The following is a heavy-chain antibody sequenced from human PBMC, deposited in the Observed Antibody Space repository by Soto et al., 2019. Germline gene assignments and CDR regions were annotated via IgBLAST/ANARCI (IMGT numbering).Heavy chain of an antibody. D-gene: IGHD3-22*01. CDR2: ISGSGGST. CDR1: GFTFSSYA. V-gene: IGHV3-23*01. CDR3: AKHPSGDSSGYYYSY. Sequence: GGSLRLSCAASGFTFSSYAMSWVRQAPGKGLEWVSAISGSGGSTYYADSVKGRFTISRDNSKNTLYLQMNSLRAEDTAVYYCAKHPSGDSSGYYYSYWGQGTLVTVSS. J-gene: IGHJ4*02.